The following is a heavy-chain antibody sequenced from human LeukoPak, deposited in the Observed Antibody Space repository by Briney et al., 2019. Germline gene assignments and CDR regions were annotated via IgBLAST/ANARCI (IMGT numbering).Heavy chain of an antibody. Sequence: ASVKVSCTASGYTFTSYGISWVRQAPGQGLEWMGWISAYNGNTNYAQKLQGRVTMTTDTSTSTAYMELRSLRSDDTAVYYCARINLSRYYYDGSGYQAFDTWGQGTMVTVSS. CDR1: GYTFTSYG. D-gene: IGHD3-22*01. CDR2: ISAYNGNT. V-gene: IGHV1-18*01. J-gene: IGHJ3*02. CDR3: ARINLSRYYYDGSGYQAFDT.